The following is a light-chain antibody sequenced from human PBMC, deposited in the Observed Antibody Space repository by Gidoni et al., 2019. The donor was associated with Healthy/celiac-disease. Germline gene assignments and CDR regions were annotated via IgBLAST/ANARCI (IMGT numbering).Light chain of an antibody. CDR3: QQYDNLPLT. CDR1: QDISNY. J-gene: IGKJ4*01. V-gene: IGKV1-33*01. CDR2: DAS. Sequence: DIQTPQSPSSLSASVGDRVTITCQASQDISNYLNWYQQKPGKAPKLLIYDASNLETGVPSRFSGSGSGTDFTFTISSLQPEDIATYYCQQYDNLPLTFXGXTKVEIK.